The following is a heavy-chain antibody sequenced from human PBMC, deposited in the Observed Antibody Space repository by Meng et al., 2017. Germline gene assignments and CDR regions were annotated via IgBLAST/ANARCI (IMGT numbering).Heavy chain of an antibody. V-gene: IGHV1-69*01. CDR3: ARDESYIAVAGPNGFDP. D-gene: IGHD6-19*01. CDR1: GGTCSSYA. Sequence: GHLVQSGAEGEKPGASVKVACKASGGTCSSYAISWVRQAPGQGLEWLGGIIPSFGTANYAQKFQGRVTITADESTSTAYMELSSLRSEDTAVYYCARDESYIAVAGPNGFDPWGQGTLVTVSS. CDR2: IIPSFGTA. J-gene: IGHJ5*02.